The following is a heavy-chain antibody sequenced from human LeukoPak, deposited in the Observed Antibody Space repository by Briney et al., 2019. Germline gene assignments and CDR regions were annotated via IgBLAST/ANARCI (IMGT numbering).Heavy chain of an antibody. V-gene: IGHV3-74*01. Sequence: RGSLRLSCAASGFTFSSYWMHWVRQPPGKGLVWVSRIKSDGSTNYADSVKGRFTISRDNAKNTVSLQMNSLRAEDTGVYYCARAPSEIGGYYPEYFRHWGQGTLVAVSS. J-gene: IGHJ1*01. CDR1: GFTFSSYW. CDR3: ARAPSEIGGYYPEYFRH. D-gene: IGHD3-22*01. CDR2: IKSDGST.